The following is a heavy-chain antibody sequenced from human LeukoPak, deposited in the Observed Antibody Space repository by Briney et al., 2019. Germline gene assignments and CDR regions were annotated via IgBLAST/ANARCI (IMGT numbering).Heavy chain of an antibody. CDR2: INAGNGNT. V-gene: IGHV1-3*01. D-gene: IGHD4-17*01. Sequence: ASVKVSCKASGYTFTSYAMHWVRQAPGQRLEWMGWINAGNGNTKYSQKFQGRVTITRDTSASTAYMELSSLRSEDTAVYYCAREGGDYGDLDYWGQGTLVTVSS. CDR3: AREGGDYGDLDY. J-gene: IGHJ4*02. CDR1: GYTFTSYA.